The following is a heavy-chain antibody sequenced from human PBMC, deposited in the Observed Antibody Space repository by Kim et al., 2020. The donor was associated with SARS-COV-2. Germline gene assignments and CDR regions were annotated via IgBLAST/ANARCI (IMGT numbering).Heavy chain of an antibody. J-gene: IGHJ4*02. V-gene: IGHV4-59*01. Sequence: PSLESRVTISVDTSKNQFSLRLSSVTAADTAVYYCARAVYDNSGYYPHDYWGQGTLVTVSS. D-gene: IGHD3-22*01. CDR3: ARAVYDNSGYYPHDY.